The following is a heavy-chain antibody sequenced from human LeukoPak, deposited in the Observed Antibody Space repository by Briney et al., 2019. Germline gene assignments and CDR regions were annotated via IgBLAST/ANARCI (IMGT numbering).Heavy chain of an antibody. CDR3: AKDVSWWVTADY. Sequence: GGSLRLSCAASGFSSSGNAMSWVRQVPGRGLEWVSGVGGDEKTHYADFVRGRFTISRDNARNTVSLQMNSLTVEDAAVYYCAKDVSWWVTADYWGQGVLVTVSS. D-gene: IGHD2-21*02. J-gene: IGHJ4*02. CDR1: GFSSSGNA. V-gene: IGHV3-23*01. CDR2: VGGDEKT.